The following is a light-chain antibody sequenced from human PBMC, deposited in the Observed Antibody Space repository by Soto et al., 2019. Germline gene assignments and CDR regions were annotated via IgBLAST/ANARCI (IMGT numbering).Light chain of an antibody. CDR1: QSVSSS. Sequence: IVMTQSPATLSVSPGEGVTLSCRASQSVSSSFVWYQQKPGQAPRLLIYGASTRASGIPARFSGSGSGTEFTLTISSLQSEDFAVYYCQQYHNWPPWTFGQGTKVEIK. V-gene: IGKV3-15*01. CDR3: QQYHNWPPWT. CDR2: GAS. J-gene: IGKJ1*01.